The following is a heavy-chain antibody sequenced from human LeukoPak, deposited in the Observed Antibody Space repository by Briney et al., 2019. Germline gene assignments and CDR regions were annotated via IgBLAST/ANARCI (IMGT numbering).Heavy chain of an antibody. Sequence: PGGSLRLSCAASGFTFSKYWMLWVRQAPGKGLESVSRIHTDGTVTTYADSVKGRFTVSRDNADNTMFPQMNSVRDEDTAVYYCATKQWLAPPPDSWGQGTPVTVSS. CDR2: IHTDGTVT. CDR1: GFTFSKYW. D-gene: IGHD6-19*01. V-gene: IGHV3-74*01. J-gene: IGHJ4*02. CDR3: ATKQWLAPPPDS.